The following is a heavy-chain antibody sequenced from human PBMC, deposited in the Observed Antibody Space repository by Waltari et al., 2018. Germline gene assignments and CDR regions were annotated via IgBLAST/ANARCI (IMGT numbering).Heavy chain of an antibody. J-gene: IGHJ5*02. D-gene: IGHD2-2*01. V-gene: IGHV4-59*02. CDR3: AKYAFPGPRWSDH. CDR1: GDSVSNAW. CDR2: IDFNGAT. Sequence: QVQLQESGPGLVKPSEPLSLTCSVSGDSVSNAWWSWIRQPPGKGLEWIGYIDFNGATHYNPSLSSRVSFSMDTSKNQFSLRLISVTAADTAVYYCAKYAFPGPRWSDHWGRGTLVTVSS.